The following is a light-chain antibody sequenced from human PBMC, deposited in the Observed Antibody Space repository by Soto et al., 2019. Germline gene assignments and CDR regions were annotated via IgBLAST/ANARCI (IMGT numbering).Light chain of an antibody. J-gene: IGKJ3*01. CDR3: QQYGSSLVT. CDR2: GAS. CDR1: QSVSSSY. V-gene: IGKV3-20*01. Sequence: EIGLTQSPGTLSLSPGERATLSCRASQSVSSSYLAWYQQKPGQAPRLLIYGASSRATGIPDRFSGSESVTEFNLSISRLESYDFAVYYCQQYGSSLVTFGHGTPLDIK.